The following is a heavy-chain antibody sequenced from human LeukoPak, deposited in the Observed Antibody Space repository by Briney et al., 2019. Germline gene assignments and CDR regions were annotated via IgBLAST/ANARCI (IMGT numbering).Heavy chain of an antibody. CDR2: INPNSGGT. V-gene: IGHV1-2*06. J-gene: IGHJ4*02. CDR3: ASDLGSYDSSGYYYYPGDY. D-gene: IGHD3-22*01. Sequence: ASVKVSXKASGYTFTGYYMHWVRQAPGQGLEWMGRINPNSGGTNYAQKFQGRVTMTRDTSISTAYMELGRLRSDDTAVYYCASDLGSYDSSGYYYYPGDYWGQGTLVTVSS. CDR1: GYTFTGYY.